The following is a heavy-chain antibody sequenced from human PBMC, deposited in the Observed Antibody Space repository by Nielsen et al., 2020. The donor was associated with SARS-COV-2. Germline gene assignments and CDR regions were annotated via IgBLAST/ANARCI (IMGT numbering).Heavy chain of an antibody. CDR2: IYSDGST. CDR3: ARTGIAVAGIDFDY. CDR1: GFSVSSHD. Sequence: GGSLRLSCAASGFSVSSHDMNWVRQAPGKGLQWVSLIYSDGSTKYADSVKGRFTISRDNSRNTVYLQMNSLRPEDTAVYYCARTGIAVAGIDFDYWGQGTLVTVSS. J-gene: IGHJ4*02. D-gene: IGHD6-19*01. V-gene: IGHV3-53*01.